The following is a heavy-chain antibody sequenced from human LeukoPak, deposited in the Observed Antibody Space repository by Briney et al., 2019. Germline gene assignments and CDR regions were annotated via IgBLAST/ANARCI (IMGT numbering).Heavy chain of an antibody. CDR1: GYTFTGYY. J-gene: IGHJ4*02. CDR3: ASSIRGLGATLDY. D-gene: IGHD1-26*01. Sequence: ASVKVSCKASGYTFTGYYMHWVRQAPGQGLEWMGWINPNSGGTNYAQKFQGRVTMTRDTSICTAYMELSRLRSDDTAMYYCASSIRGLGATLDYWGQGTLVTVSS. CDR2: INPNSGGT. V-gene: IGHV1-2*02.